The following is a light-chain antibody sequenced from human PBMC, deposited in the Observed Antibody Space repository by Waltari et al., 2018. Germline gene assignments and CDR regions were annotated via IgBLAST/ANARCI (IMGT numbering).Light chain of an antibody. CDR2: DTY. CDR3: LLSYRDARV. Sequence: HAVVTQEPSLTVSPGGTVTLTCDSSAGAVTGDHHPYWFQQKPGQAPRTLIYDTYNKHSWTPARFTGVLLGGKAARTLSGAQPDDEADYYCLLSYRDARVFGGGTKVTVL. J-gene: IGLJ2*01. CDR1: AGAVTGDHH. V-gene: IGLV7-46*01.